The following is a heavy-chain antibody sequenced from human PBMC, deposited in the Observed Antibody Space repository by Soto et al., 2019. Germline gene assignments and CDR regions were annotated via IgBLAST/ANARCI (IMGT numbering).Heavy chain of an antibody. Sequence: GGSIRLPWSPSRISHSSYAISWLRQAPKKGLYWVSASSGCGGRTYSADSVKGRLTISRDNSKNTCYFPHNSPRPENTAVYYCAKVRAYDILTGYPHYYYYYAGMDVWGEGTTVTVSS. J-gene: IGHJ6*02. D-gene: IGHD3-9*01. CDR1: RISHSSYA. V-gene: IGHV3-23*01. CDR3: AKVRAYDILTGYPHYYYYYAGMDV. CDR2: SSGCGGRT.